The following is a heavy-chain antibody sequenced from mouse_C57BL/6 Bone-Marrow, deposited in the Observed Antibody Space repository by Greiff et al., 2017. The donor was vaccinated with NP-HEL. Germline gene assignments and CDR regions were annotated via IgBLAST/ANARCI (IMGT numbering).Heavy chain of an antibody. CDR3: AREGIYYGYDVDY. D-gene: IGHD2-2*01. CDR1: GYTFTSYG. CDR2: IYPRSGNT. J-gene: IGHJ2*01. Sequence: VKLQESGAELVRPGASVKLSCKASGYTFTSYGISWVKQRTGQGLEWIGEIYPRSGNTYYNEKFKGKATLTADKSSSTAYMELRSLTSEDSAVYFCAREGIYYGYDVDYWGQGTTLTVSS. V-gene: IGHV1-81*01.